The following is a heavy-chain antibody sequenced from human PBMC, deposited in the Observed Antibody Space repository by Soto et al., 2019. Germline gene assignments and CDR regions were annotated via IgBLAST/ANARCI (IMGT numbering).Heavy chain of an antibody. CDR1: GFTFSSYT. CDR3: AKDRGSGSYAALEY. D-gene: IGHD1-26*01. CDR2: FGGVSGRT. J-gene: IGHJ4*02. Sequence: EVQLLESGGDLVQPGGSLRLSCAASGFTFSSYTMTWVRQAPGKGLEWVTTFGGVSGRTYYADYGKGRFTISRDNSKDTLYLQMDSLRAEDTAVYYCAKDRGSGSYAALEYWGQGTLVTVSS. V-gene: IGHV3-23*01.